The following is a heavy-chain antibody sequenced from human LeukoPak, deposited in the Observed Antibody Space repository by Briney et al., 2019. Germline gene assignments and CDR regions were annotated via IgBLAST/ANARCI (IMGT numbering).Heavy chain of an antibody. D-gene: IGHD6-19*01. V-gene: IGHV3-7*01. CDR2: IKQDGSER. Sequence: ETLSLTCTVSGGSISSSSYHWGWIRQPPGKGLEWVANIKQDGSERYYVDSVKGRFTISRDNAKKSLYLQMNSLRAEDTAVYYCARDRGYSSGWTRYFDYWGQGTLVTVSS. CDR3: ARDRGYSSGWTRYFDY. CDR1: GGSISSSSYH. J-gene: IGHJ4*02.